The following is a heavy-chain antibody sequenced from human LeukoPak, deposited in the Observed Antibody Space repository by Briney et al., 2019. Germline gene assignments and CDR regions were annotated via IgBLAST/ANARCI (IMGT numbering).Heavy chain of an antibody. CDR1: GFTFSSYA. J-gene: IGHJ3*02. CDR2: ISGSGGTT. Sequence: QPGGSLRLSCAASGFTFSSYAISWVRQSPGKGLEWVSGISGSGGTTHDADSVKGRFTISRDNSENTLYLQMSSLRVEDTAVYYSAKGVYSTASGAFDIWGQGTMVTVSA. V-gene: IGHV3-23*01. CDR3: AKGVYSTASGAFDI. D-gene: IGHD6-6*01.